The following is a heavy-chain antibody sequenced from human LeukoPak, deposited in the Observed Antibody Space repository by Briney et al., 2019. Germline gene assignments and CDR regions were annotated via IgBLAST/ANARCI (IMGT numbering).Heavy chain of an antibody. J-gene: IGHJ3*02. V-gene: IGHV3-30*18. CDR3: AKEDSSSWYLAFDI. CDR2: IRYDGSNK. CDR1: AFTFTSYG. Sequence: GSLRLSCAASAFTFTSYGMHWVRQAPDKGLEWGAVIRYDGSNKYYADYATGRFTISRAHSKNTLYLQINSLRAADTDVYYCAKEDSSSWYLAFDIWGEGTMVTVSS. D-gene: IGHD6-13*01.